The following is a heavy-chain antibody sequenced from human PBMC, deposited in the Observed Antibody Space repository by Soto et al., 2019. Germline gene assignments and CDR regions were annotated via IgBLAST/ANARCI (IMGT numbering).Heavy chain of an antibody. J-gene: IGHJ3*02. CDR3: AREGIVVVPYAFDI. D-gene: IGHD3-22*01. CDR1: GGSISSYY. Sequence: SETLSLTCTVSGGSISSYYWSWIRQPPGKGLEWIGYIYYSGSTNYNPSLKSRVTISVDTSKNQFSLKLSSVTAADTAVYYCAREGIVVVPYAFDIWGQGTMVTV. V-gene: IGHV4-59*01. CDR2: IYYSGST.